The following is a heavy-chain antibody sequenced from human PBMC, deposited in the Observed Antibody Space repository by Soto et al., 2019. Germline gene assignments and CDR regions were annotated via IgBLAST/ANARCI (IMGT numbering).Heavy chain of an antibody. CDR3: AKDRFGIVGPVDY. Sequence: GGSLRLSCAASGLIFSGYAMSWVRQAPGKGLECVACISGSGGDTFYADSVKGRFTISRDNSKNTLSLHMNSLRVDDTAAYFCAKDRFGIVGPVDYWGQGTLVTVSS. J-gene: IGHJ4*02. CDR1: GLIFSGYA. CDR2: ISGSGGDT. D-gene: IGHD1-26*01. V-gene: IGHV3-23*01.